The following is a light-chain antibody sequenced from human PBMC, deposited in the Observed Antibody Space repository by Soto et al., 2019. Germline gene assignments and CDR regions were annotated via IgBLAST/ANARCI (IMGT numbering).Light chain of an antibody. CDR1: KNDIGVYDF. V-gene: IGLV2-8*01. J-gene: IGLJ1*01. CDR3: CSYAGSNTFDV. CDR2: EVV. Sequence: QSALTQPPSASGSPGQSVTISCTGTKNDIGVYDFVSWYQHHPGKAPRLIIYEVVQRPSGVPDRFSGSKSGNTASLTISGLQVEDEADYYCCSYAGSNTFDVFGTGTKLTVL.